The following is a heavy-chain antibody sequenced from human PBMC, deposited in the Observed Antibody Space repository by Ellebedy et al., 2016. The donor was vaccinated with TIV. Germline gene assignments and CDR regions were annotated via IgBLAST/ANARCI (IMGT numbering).Heavy chain of an antibody. D-gene: IGHD3-10*01. CDR3: ARGLDDSGFYDSPFDH. Sequence: MPSETLSLTCSVSGGSFGRYFWTWIRQSPERGLEWIGYIFFSGYTNYNPSLESRVTISLDTSKGQFSLRLTSVTAADTAVYYCARGLDDSGFYDSPFDHWGQGALVTVSS. V-gene: IGHV4-59*01. CDR2: IFFSGYT. J-gene: IGHJ4*02. CDR1: GGSFGRYF.